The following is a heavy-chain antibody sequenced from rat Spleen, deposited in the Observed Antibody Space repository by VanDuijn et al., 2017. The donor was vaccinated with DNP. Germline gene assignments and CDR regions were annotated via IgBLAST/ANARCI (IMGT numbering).Heavy chain of an antibody. D-gene: IGHD1-4*01. V-gene: IGHV5-25*01. J-gene: IGHJ2*01. CDR3: AGRPPPTRGPFDY. Sequence: EVQLVESDGGLVQPGRSMKLSCTASGFTFSNYYMAWVRQAPTKGLEWVASISTGGGNTYYRDSVKGRFTISRDNAKSTLYLQRDSLRSDDTATYYCAGRPPPTRGPFDYWGQGVMVTVSS. CDR2: ISTGGGNT. CDR1: GFTFSNYY.